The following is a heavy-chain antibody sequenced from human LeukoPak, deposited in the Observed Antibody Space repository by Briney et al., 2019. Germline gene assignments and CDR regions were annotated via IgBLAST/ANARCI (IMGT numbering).Heavy chain of an antibody. CDR2: ISAHNGNT. CDR1: GYSFTNYG. D-gene: IGHD4-11*01. CDR3: ARAETTLLLNY. J-gene: IGHJ4*02. Sequence: ASVKVSCKASGYSFTNYGTIWVRQTPGQGLQWMGWISAHNGNTNYAQKLQGRVTLTTDTSTSTVCMELRSLTSDDTAVYYCARAETTLLLNYWGQGTLVTVSS. V-gene: IGHV1-18*01.